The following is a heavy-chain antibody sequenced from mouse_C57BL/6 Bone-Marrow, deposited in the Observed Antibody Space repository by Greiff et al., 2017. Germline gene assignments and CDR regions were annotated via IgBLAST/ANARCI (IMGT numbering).Heavy chain of an antibody. CDR2: IRNKANGYTT. D-gene: IGHD2-5*01. J-gene: IGHJ3*01. Sequence: EVKLMESGGGLVQPGGSLSLSCAASGFTFTDYYMSWVRQPPGKALEWLGFIRNKANGYTTEYSASVKGRFTISRDNSQSTLYLQMNALRAEDSATYYCDSRYYSNPFAYWGQGTLVTVSA. CDR1: GFTFTDYY. V-gene: IGHV7-3*01. CDR3: DSRYYSNPFAY.